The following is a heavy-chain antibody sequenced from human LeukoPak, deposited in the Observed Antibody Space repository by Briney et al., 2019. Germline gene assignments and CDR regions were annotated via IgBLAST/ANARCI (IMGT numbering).Heavy chain of an antibody. Sequence: EASVKVSCKVSGYTLTELSMHWVRQAPGKGLEWMGGFDPEDVETIYAQKFQGRVTMTEDTSTDTAYMELSSLRSEDTAVYYCATVGYSYGYFFDYWGQGTLVTVSS. CDR2: FDPEDVET. CDR3: ATVGYSYGYFFDY. D-gene: IGHD5-18*01. J-gene: IGHJ4*02. V-gene: IGHV1-24*01. CDR1: GYTLTELS.